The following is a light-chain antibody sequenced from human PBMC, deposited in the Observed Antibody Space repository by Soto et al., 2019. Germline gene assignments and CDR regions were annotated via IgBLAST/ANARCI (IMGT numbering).Light chain of an antibody. V-gene: IGKV3-20*01. J-gene: IGKJ1*01. CDR2: GAS. Sequence: EIVMTPSPATLSVPPGERATLSCRASQSVSSSYLAWYQQKPGQAPRLLIYGASSRATGIPDRFSGSGSGTDFTLTISGLEPEDFAVYYCQQYGNSRGTFGQGTKVDIK. CDR1: QSVSSSY. CDR3: QQYGNSRGT.